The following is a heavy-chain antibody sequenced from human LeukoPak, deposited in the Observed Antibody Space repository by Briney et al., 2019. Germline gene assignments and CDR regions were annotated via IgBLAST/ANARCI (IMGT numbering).Heavy chain of an antibody. CDR1: GFTFSSYW. D-gene: IGHD2-2*01. V-gene: IGHV3-7*01. J-gene: IGHJ4*02. Sequence: GGSLRLPCAASGFTFSSYWMSWVRQAPGKGLEWVANIKQDGSEKYYVDFVKGRFTISRDNAKNSLYLKMNRLRAEDTAVYYCARDFRVEHIVVVPAAMPANSSSWPLDYWGQGTLVTVSS. CDR2: IKQDGSEK. CDR3: ARDFRVEHIVVVPAAMPANSSSWPLDY.